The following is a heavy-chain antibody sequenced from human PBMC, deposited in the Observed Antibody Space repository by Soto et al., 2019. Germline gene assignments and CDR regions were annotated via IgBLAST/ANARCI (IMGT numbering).Heavy chain of an antibody. CDR1: GLTFSSYA. D-gene: IGHD3-3*01. CDR2: ISYDGSNK. J-gene: IGHJ6*02. Sequence: GGSLKLSWAASGLTFSSYAMHWVGQAPGKGLGGVEAISYDGSNKYYADSVKGRFTISRDNSKNTLYLQMNSLRAEDTAVYYCAKGGPYYDFWSGYTSYYYYGMDVWGQGTTVTVSS. V-gene: IGHV3-30*18. CDR3: AKGGPYYDFWSGYTSYYYYGMDV.